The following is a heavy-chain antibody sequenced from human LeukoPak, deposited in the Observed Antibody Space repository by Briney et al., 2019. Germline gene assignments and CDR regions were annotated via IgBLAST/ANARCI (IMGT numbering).Heavy chain of an antibody. V-gene: IGHV4-59*01. J-gene: IGHJ6*02. Sequence: SETLSLTCSVSGGSLKSYYWNWIRQPPGKGLEWIGYIYHSGSTNYNHSFRSRVTISLDRSKSHFSLNLTSVTPADTAIYYCARDRSLLDYYDSSGYSNYYYGMDVWGQGTTVTVSS. CDR3: ARDRSLLDYYDSSGYSNYYYGMDV. D-gene: IGHD3-22*01. CDR2: IYHSGST. CDR1: GGSLKSYY.